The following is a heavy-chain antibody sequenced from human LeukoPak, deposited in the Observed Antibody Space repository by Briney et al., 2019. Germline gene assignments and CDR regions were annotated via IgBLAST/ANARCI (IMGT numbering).Heavy chain of an antibody. CDR1: GGSISSYY. Sequence: PSETLSLTCTVSGGSISSYYWSWIRQPAGKGLEWIGRIYTSGSTNYNPSLKSRVTMPVDTSKNQVSLKLSSVTAADTAVYYCARDGLREEAFDIWGQGTMVTVSS. CDR3: ARDGLREEAFDI. V-gene: IGHV4-4*07. D-gene: IGHD3-3*01. CDR2: IYTSGST. J-gene: IGHJ3*02.